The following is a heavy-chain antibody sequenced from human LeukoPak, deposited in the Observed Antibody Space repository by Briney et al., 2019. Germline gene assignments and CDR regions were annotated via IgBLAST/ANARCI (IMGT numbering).Heavy chain of an antibody. CDR1: GFSFGDYT. D-gene: IGHD4-17*01. CDR3: ATEKRSTTAYDY. V-gene: IGHV3-23*01. Sequence: GGSLRLTCTVSGFSFGDYTMSWVRQAPGKGLGWVSDISGSGGNTHYADSVKGRFTISRDNSKNTLYLQMNSLRAEDTALYYCATEKRSTTAYDYWGQGTLVTVSS. CDR2: ISGSGGNT. J-gene: IGHJ4*02.